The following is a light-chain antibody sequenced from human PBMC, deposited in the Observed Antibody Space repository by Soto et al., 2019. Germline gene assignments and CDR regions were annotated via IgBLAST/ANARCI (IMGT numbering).Light chain of an antibody. CDR1: ENIDNK. CDR3: QHYYNWPLT. V-gene: IGKV3-15*01. Sequence: EIVMTQSPATLSVSPGERATLSCRASENIDNKLAWYQKKPGQAPRLLIYAASTRATDIPAWFSGSGSGTEFTLAINSLQSEDFALYFCQHYYNWPLTFGGGTKVEI. CDR2: AAS. J-gene: IGKJ4*01.